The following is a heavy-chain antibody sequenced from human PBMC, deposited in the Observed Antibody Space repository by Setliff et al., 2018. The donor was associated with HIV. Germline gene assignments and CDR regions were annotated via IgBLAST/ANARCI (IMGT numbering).Heavy chain of an antibody. J-gene: IGHJ4*02. V-gene: IGHV4-31*03. CDR1: GGSISSSDFY. CDR3: ARAAHYYDSSGPPGY. CDR2: IYYSGST. Sequence: SETLSLTCTVSGGSISSSDFYWSWIRQHPGKGLEYIGYIYYSGSTYYSPSLKSRVTMSVDTSKNQFSLKLSSVTAADTAVYYCARAAHYYDSSGPPGYWGQGTLITVSS. D-gene: IGHD3-22*01.